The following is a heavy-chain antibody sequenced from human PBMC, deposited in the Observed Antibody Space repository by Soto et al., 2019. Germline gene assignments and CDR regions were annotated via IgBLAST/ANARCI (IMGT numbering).Heavy chain of an antibody. CDR3: AREEGAVTGVGDYYYYGMDV. J-gene: IGHJ6*02. Sequence: SETLSLTCTVSGGSISSGGYYWSWIRQHPGKGLEWIGHIYYTGSTYYNPSLKSRVTISVDTSKKQFSLNLSSVTAADTAVCYCAREEGAVTGVGDYYYYGMDVWGQGTTGTVSS. D-gene: IGHD2-21*02. V-gene: IGHV4-31*03. CDR1: GGSISSGGYY. CDR2: IYYTGST.